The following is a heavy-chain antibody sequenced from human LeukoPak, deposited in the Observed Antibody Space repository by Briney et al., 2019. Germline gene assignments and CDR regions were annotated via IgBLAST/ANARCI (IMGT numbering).Heavy chain of an antibody. CDR1: GFTFSSYS. CDR3: AREPVLNWFDP. CDR2: ISSSSSYI. V-gene: IGHV3-21*01. Sequence: PGGSLRLSCAASGFTFSSYSMNWVRQAPGKGLEWVSSISSSSSYIYYADSVKGRFTISRDNAKNSLYLQMNSLRAENTAVYYCAREPVLNWFDPWGQGTLVTVSS. J-gene: IGHJ5*02.